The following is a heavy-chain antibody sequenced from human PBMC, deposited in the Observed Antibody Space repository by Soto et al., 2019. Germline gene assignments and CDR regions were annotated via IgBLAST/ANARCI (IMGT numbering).Heavy chain of an antibody. D-gene: IGHD6-6*01. J-gene: IGHJ4*02. CDR1: GFTFSDYY. CDR3: ARDRGYSSSWPYYFDY. V-gene: IGHV3-11*01. Sequence: SLRLSCAATGFTFSDYYMSWIRQAPGKGLEWVSYISSSGSTIYYADSVKGRFTISRDNAKNSLYLQMNSLRAEDTAVYYCARDRGYSSSWPYYFDYWGQGTLVTVSS. CDR2: ISSSGSTI.